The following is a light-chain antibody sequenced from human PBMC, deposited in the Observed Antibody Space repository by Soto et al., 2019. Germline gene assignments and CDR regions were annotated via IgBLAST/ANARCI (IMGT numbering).Light chain of an antibody. CDR1: NSDIGAYNY. Sequence: QSALTQPASVSGSPGQSITISCTGSNSDIGAYNYVSWYQQHPGKAPKLIIYEVSYRPSGVSNRFSGSKSANTASLAISGLQAEDEADYYCSSYTSGDTRVFGGGTQLTVL. CDR2: EVS. V-gene: IGLV2-14*01. J-gene: IGLJ2*01. CDR3: SSYTSGDTRV.